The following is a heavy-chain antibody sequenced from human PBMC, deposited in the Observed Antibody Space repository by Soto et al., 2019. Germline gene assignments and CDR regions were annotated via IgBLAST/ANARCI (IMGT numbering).Heavy chain of an antibody. V-gene: IGHV1-2*02. CDR1: GYIFTAYS. J-gene: IGHJ5*02. CDR2: INPNSGDT. CDR3: ARAPSHYDFWSGYHNWFDP. Sequence: GASVKVSCKASGYIFTAYSMHWVRQAPGQGLEWLGWINPNSGDTIYAQKFQDRVTMTRDTSISTAYMELSRLRSDDTAVYYCARAPSHYDFWSGYHNWFDPWGQGTLVTVSS. D-gene: IGHD3-3*01.